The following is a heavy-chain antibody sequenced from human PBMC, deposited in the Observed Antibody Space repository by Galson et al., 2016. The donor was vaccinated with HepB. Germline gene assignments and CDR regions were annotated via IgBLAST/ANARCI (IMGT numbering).Heavy chain of an antibody. D-gene: IGHD5-12*01. V-gene: IGHV3-30*04. J-gene: IGHJ4*02. CDR1: GFAFSRFA. Sequence: SLRLSCAASGFAFSRFAMHWVRQAPGRGLEWVAFISFEGNDAYYADSVKGRFTISRDNSNNALYLEMNSLRVEDTAMYYCASIYRYDYDYWGQGTLVTVSS. CDR2: ISFEGNDA. CDR3: ASIYRYDYDY.